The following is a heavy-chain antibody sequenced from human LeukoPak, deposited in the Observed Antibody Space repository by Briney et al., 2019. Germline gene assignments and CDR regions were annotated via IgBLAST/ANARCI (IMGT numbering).Heavy chain of an antibody. CDR2: ISAYNGNT. V-gene: IGHV1-18*01. CDR3: ARDVTLRYSYGLNYYYGMDV. CDR1: RYTFTSYG. J-gene: IGHJ6*02. D-gene: IGHD5-18*01. Sequence: ASVKVSCKASRYTFTSYGISWVRQAPGQGLEWMGWISAYNGNTNYAQKLQGRVTMTTDTSTTTAYMALSSLRSEHRAVYYSARDVTLRYSYGLNYYYGMDVWGQGTTVTVSS.